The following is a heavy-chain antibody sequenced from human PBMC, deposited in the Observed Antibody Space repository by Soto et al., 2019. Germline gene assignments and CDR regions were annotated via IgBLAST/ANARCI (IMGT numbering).Heavy chain of an antibody. J-gene: IGHJ3*02. CDR3: ARIAYDSSSFDAFDI. CDR2: ISYDGSNK. Sequence: LXLSCAATGLTLSRYAMHWFLQAPVKGLEWVAVISYDGSNKYYADSVKGRFTISRDNSKNTLYLQMNSLRAEDTAVYYCARIAYDSSSFDAFDIWGQGTMVTVSS. V-gene: IGHV3-30-3*01. D-gene: IGHD3-22*01. CDR1: GLTLSRYA.